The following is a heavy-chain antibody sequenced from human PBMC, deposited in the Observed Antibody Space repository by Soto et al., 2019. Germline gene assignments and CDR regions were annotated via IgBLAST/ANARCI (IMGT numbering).Heavy chain of an antibody. J-gene: IGHJ6*02. D-gene: IGHD1-20*01. CDR1: GGTFSSYA. Sequence: ASVKVSCKASGGTFSSYAISWVRQAPGQGLEWMGGIIPIFGTANYAQKFQGRVTITADESTSTAYMEVSSLRSEATAVYYCASRYLEYYYGMDVWGQGTTVTVSS. V-gene: IGHV1-69*13. CDR3: ASRYLEYYYGMDV. CDR2: IIPIFGTA.